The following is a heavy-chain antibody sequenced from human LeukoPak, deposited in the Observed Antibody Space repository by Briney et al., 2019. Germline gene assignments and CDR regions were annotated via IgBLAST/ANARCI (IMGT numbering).Heavy chain of an antibody. V-gene: IGHV4-31*03. CDR1: GGSISRGGYY. D-gene: IGHD5-18*01. CDR3: ARDRGYSYGCDAFDI. CDR2: IYYSGSI. Sequence: SETLSLTCTVSGGSISRGGYYWSWIRQHPGKGLEYIGYIYYSGSIYYDPSLKSRVTISLDPSKNQFSLKLSSVTAADTAVYYCARDRGYSYGCDAFDIWGQGTMVTVSS. J-gene: IGHJ3*02.